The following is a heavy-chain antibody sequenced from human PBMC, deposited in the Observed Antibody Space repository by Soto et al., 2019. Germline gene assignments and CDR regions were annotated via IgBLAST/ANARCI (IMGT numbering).Heavy chain of an antibody. CDR1: GGSFSGYY. V-gene: IGHV4-34*01. CDR2: INHSGST. D-gene: IGHD5-18*01. J-gene: IGHJ6*02. Sequence: SETLSLTCAVYGGSFSGYYWSWIRQPPGKGLEWIGEINHSGSTNYNPSLKSRVTISVDTSKNQFSLKLSSVTAADTAVYYCAPGGYGRRHSPYYYYGMDVWGQGTTVTVSS. CDR3: APGGYGRRHSPYYYYGMDV.